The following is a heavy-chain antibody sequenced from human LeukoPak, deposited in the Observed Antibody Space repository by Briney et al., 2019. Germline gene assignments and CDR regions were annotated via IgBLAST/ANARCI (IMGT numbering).Heavy chain of an antibody. CDR1: GFTFSSYA. Sequence: GGSLRLSCAASGFTFSSYAMGWVRQAPGKGLEWVSSISGSAGSTYHADSVKGRFTISRDNSKNTLYLQMNSLRTEDTAAYYCAKGGYCSSSSCYGNFDSWGQGALVTVSS. J-gene: IGHJ4*02. CDR3: AKGGYCSSSSCYGNFDS. CDR2: ISGSAGST. D-gene: IGHD2-2*03. V-gene: IGHV3-23*01.